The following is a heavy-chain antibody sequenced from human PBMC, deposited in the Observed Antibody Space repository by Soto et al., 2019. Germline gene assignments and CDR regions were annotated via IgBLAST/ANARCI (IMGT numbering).Heavy chain of an antibody. D-gene: IGHD3-10*01. V-gene: IGHV2-5*02. CDR2: IYWDADR. CDR3: STRGRSGSDYYDS. J-gene: IGHJ5*01. CDR1: GFSLSTSGVG. Sequence: QITLKESGPTLVKPTQTLTLTCTFAGFSLSTSGVGVGWILRPPGKALEWLALIYWDADRHYSPSLKSRLTIANVTSKNQVVLTMTNMNPVDTAPYDCSTRGRSGSDYYDSWGQGTMVTVSS.